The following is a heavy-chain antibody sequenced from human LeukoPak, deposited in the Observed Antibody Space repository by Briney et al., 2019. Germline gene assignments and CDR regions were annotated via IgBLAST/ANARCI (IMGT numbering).Heavy chain of an antibody. Sequence: SETLSLTCTVSGGSISSSSYDWGWIRQPAGKGLEWIGEIKHSGSINYNPSVKSRFTISVDTSKKQFYLTLSCVTAADTGVYYCARLPSLMITFGGVIVRTNWFDPWGQGTLVTVSS. D-gene: IGHD3-16*02. CDR1: GGSISSSSYD. CDR3: ARLPSLMITFGGVIVRTNWFDP. CDR2: IKHSGSI. J-gene: IGHJ5*02. V-gene: IGHV4-39*07.